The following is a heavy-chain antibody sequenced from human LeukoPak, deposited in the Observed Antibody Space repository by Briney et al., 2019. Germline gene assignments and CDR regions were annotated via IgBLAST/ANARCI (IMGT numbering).Heavy chain of an antibody. J-gene: IGHJ3*02. CDR3: AKTDGRYFDWLYAFDI. V-gene: IGHV3-53*01. Sequence: GGSLRLSCAASGFTVSSNYMSWVRQAPGKGLEWVSVIYSGGSTYYADSVKGRFTISRHNSKNTLYLQMNSLRAEDTAVYYCAKTDGRYFDWLYAFDIWGQGTMVTVSS. CDR2: IYSGGST. D-gene: IGHD3-9*01. CDR1: GFTVSSNY.